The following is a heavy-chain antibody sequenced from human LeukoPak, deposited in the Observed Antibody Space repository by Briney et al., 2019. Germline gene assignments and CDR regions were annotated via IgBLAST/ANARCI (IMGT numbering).Heavy chain of an antibody. J-gene: IGHJ4*02. D-gene: IGHD2/OR15-2a*01. V-gene: IGHV3-23*01. CDR1: GFTFSNYA. CDR3: AKDSRGDWFYYFDY. CDR2: ISGGDNRT. Sequence: GGSLRLSCAASGFTFSNYAMNWVRQAPGLGLEWVSGISGGDNRTYYADSVKGRFTISGDKSKNTLYLQMNSLRAEDTAVYYCAKDSRGDWFYYFDYWGQGTLVTVSS.